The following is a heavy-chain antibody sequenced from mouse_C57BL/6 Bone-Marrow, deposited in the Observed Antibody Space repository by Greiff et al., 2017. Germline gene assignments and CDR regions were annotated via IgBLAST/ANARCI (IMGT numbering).Heavy chain of an antibody. D-gene: IGHD1-1*01. CDR3: ARPYYGGAWFAY. V-gene: IGHV1-42*01. CDR1: GYSFTGYY. J-gene: IGHJ3*01. CDR2: INPSTGGT. Sequence: EVMLVEPGPELVKPGASVKISCKASGYSFTGYYMNWVKQSPEKSLEWIGEINPSTGGTTYNQKFKAKATLTVDKSSSTAYMQLNSLTSGDSAVYYGARPYYGGAWFAYWGQGTLVTVSA.